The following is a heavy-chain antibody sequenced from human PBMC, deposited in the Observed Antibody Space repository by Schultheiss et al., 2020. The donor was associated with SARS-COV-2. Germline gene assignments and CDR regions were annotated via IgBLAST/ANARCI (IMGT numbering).Heavy chain of an antibody. J-gene: IGHJ4*02. CDR3: AKRDPTKNAFDY. CDR1: GFTFSNAW. CDR2: IGGSGGNI. Sequence: GGSLRLSCAASGFTFSNAWMSWVRQAPGKGLEWVSVIGGSGGNIHYADSVKGRFTISRDNSKNTLYLQMNSLRAEDTAVYYCAKRDPTKNAFDYWGQGTLVTVSS. V-gene: IGHV3-23*01.